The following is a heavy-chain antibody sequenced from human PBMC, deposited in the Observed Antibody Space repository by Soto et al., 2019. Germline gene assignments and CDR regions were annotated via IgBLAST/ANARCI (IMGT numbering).Heavy chain of an antibody. CDR1: GFTFSSYA. CDR2: ISYDGSTI. CDR3: AKVGGSSSWYRFYFDY. J-gene: IGHJ4*02. V-gene: IGHV3-30*18. Sequence: QVQLVESGGGVVQPGRSLRLSYAASGFTFSSYAMHWVRQAPGKGLEWVAVISYDGSTIYYADSVKGRFTISRDNSKNTLHLEMHSRRAEDTAVYYCAKVGGSSSWYRFYFDYWGQGTLVTVSS. D-gene: IGHD6-13*01.